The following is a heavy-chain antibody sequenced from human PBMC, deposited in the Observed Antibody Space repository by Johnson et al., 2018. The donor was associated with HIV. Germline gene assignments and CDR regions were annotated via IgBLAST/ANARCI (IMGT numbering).Heavy chain of an antibody. J-gene: IGHJ3*01. CDR1: GFTFSSYA. V-gene: IGHV3-30*04. CDR3: ARAPEVRGVDAFDV. CDR2: ISYDGSNK. D-gene: IGHD3-10*01. Sequence: QVQLVESGGSVVRPGGSLRLSCAASGFTFSSYAVHWVRQAPGKGLEWVAIISYDGSNKYFADSVKGRFTISRDNAKNSLYLQMNSLRAEDTAVYFCARAPEVRGVDAFDVWGQGTVVTVSS.